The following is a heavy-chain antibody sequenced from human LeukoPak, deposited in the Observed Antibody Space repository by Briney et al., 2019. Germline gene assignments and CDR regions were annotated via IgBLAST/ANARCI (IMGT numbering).Heavy chain of an antibody. CDR2: TSVGGTST. V-gene: IGHV3-23*01. J-gene: IGHJ4*02. CDR1: GFTFSSYA. D-gene: IGHD6-13*01. CDR3: ARFVTESGTRSFDC. Sequence: GGSLRLSCAASGFTFSSYAMSWVRQAPGKGLEWVSVTSVGGTSTSYADSVKGRFTISRDRSKDTLYLQMDSLRAEDTAIYYYARFVTESGTRSFDCWGQGTLVTVSP.